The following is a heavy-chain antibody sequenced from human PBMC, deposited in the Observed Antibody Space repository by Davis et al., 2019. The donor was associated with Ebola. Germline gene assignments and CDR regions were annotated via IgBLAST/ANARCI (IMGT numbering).Heavy chain of an antibody. V-gene: IGHV4-34*01. CDR3: ARLQQLVPYYYGMDV. D-gene: IGHD6-13*01. CDR1: GGSFSGYY. J-gene: IGHJ6*02. Sequence: ETLSLTRAVYGGSFSGYYWSWIRQPPGKGLEWIGEINHSGSTNYNPSLKSRVTISVDTSKNQFSLKLSSVTAADTAVYYCARLQQLVPYYYGMDVWGQGTTVTVSS. CDR2: INHSGST.